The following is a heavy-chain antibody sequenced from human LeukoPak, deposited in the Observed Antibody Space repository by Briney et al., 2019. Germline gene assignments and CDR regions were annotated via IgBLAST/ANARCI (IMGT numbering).Heavy chain of an antibody. CDR3: ASLQAGATSREPDFDY. Sequence: GGSLRLSCAASGFTFSSYAMHWVRQAPGKGLEWVAVISYDGSNKYYADSVKGRFTISRYNSKNTLYLQMHSLRAEDTAVSYCASLQAGATSREPDFDYWGQGTLVTVSS. CDR2: ISYDGSNK. J-gene: IGHJ4*02. V-gene: IGHV3-30-3*01. CDR1: GFTFSSYA. D-gene: IGHD1-26*01.